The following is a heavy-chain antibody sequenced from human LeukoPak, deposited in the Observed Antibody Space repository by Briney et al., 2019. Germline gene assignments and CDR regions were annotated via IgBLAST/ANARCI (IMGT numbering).Heavy chain of an antibody. J-gene: IGHJ6*02. CDR2: INPIFGTA. V-gene: IGHV1-69*13. D-gene: IGHD6-6*01. Sequence: SVKVSCKASGGTFSSYAISWVRQAPGQGLEWMGGINPIFGTANYAQKFQGRVTITADESTSTAYMELSSLRSEDTAVYYCARFEYSSSEGVYYYYYGMDVWGQGTTVTVSS. CDR3: ARFEYSSSEGVYYYYYGMDV. CDR1: GGTFSSYA.